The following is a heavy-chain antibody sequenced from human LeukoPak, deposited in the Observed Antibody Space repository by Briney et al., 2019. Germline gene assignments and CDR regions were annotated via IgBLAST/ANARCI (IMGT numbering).Heavy chain of an antibody. D-gene: IGHD1-26*01. Sequence: GSLRLSCAASGFTFSSSNINWVRQAPGKGLEWVSSISGGSNYIYYADSVKGRFTISRDNAKNSLCLQMNSLRAEDTAVYYCARLVGATDRYFDFWGQGTLVTVSS. CDR3: ARLVGATDRYFDF. CDR2: ISGGSNYI. J-gene: IGHJ4*02. V-gene: IGHV3-21*01. CDR1: GFTFSSSN.